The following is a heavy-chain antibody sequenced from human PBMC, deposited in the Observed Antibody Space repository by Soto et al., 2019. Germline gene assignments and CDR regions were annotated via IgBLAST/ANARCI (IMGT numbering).Heavy chain of an antibody. CDR3: VTRGGGHDYGDYDYYYYGMDV. Sequence: PGGSLRLSCAASGFTFSSYSMNWVRQAPGKGLEWVSYISSSSSTIYYADSVKGRFTISRDNAKNSLYLQMNSLRDEDTAVYYCVTRGGGHDYGDYDYYYYGMDVWGQGTTVTVSS. CDR1: GFTFSSYS. J-gene: IGHJ6*02. CDR2: ISSSSSTI. V-gene: IGHV3-48*02. D-gene: IGHD4-17*01.